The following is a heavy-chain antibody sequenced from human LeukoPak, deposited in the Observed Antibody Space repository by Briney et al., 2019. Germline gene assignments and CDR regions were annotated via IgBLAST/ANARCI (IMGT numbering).Heavy chain of an antibody. J-gene: IGHJ4*02. Sequence: GGSLRLSCAASGFTFSSYAMSWVRQAPGKGLEWVSAISGSGGSTYYADSVKGRFTISRDNSKNTLYLQMNSLRVEDTAVYYCAKGIVVVVAHFDYWGQGTLVTVSS. CDR2: ISGSGGST. V-gene: IGHV3-23*01. CDR1: GFTFSSYA. D-gene: IGHD2-15*01. CDR3: AKGIVVVVAHFDY.